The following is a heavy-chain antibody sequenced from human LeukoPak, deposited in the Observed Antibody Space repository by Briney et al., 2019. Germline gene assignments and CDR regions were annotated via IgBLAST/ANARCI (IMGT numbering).Heavy chain of an antibody. D-gene: IGHD2-15*01. V-gene: IGHV4-38-2*01. Sequence: SETLSLTCAVSGYSISSGYYWGWIRQPPGKGLEWIGSIYHSGSTYYNPSLKSRVTISVDTSKNQFSLKLSSVTAADTAVYYCARRSWLDHYYYYMDVWGKGTTVTVSS. CDR2: IYHSGST. CDR1: GYSISSGYY. J-gene: IGHJ6*03. CDR3: ARRSWLDHYYYYMDV.